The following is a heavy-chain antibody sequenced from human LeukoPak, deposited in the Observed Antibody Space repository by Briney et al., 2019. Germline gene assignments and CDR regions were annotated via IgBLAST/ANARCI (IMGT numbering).Heavy chain of an antibody. CDR2: IYTSGTT. V-gene: IGHV3-53*01. J-gene: IGHJ3*01. CDR1: GFSVSNNY. D-gene: IGHD2-15*01. Sequence: PGGSLRLSCAAAGFSVSNNYMNWVRQAPGKGLQWVAVIYTSGTTKSADSVKGRFTVSRDTSKNTVFLQMNGLRLEDTAVYYCAKDMGIDPWGQGTMVTVSS. CDR3: AKDMGIDP.